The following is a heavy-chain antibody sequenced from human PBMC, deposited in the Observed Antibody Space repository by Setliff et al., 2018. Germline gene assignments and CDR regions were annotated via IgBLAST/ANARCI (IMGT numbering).Heavy chain of an antibody. CDR3: AKDLSSNTAASYFFDL. J-gene: IGHJ4*02. V-gene: IGHV3-11*05. CDR1: GFTFSDYY. CDR2: IRSSNSYT. D-gene: IGHD5-18*01. Sequence: PGGSLRLSCVVSGFTFSDYYMSWIRQAPGKGLEWVSYIRSSNSYTNYADSVKGRFTMSRDSSTNTLYLQMNSLRGEDTAVYYCAKDLSSNTAASYFFDLWGQGTRVTVSS.